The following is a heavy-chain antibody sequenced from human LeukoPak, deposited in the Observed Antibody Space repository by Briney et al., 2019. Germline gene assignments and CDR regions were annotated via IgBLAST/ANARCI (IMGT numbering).Heavy chain of an antibody. Sequence: ASVKVSCKASGYTFTGYYMHWVRQAPGPGLEWMGRINPNSGGTNHAQTFQGRVTMTRDTSISTAYMELSRLRSDDTAVYYCARLVSVGATDYWGQGTLVTVSS. CDR1: GYTFTGYY. D-gene: IGHD1-26*01. CDR3: ARLVSVGATDY. CDR2: INPNSGGT. V-gene: IGHV1-2*06. J-gene: IGHJ4*02.